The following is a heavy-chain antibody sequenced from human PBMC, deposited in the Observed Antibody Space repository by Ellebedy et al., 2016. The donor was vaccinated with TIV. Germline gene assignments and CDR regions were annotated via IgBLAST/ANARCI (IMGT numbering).Heavy chain of an antibody. CDR1: GGSFSGYY. CDR2: INHSGST. J-gene: IGHJ6*03. CDR3: AREGLYYYYYMDV. V-gene: IGHV4-34*01. Sequence: GSLRLXXAVYGGSFSGYYWSWIRQPPGKGLEWIGEINHSGSTNYNPSLKSRVTISVDTSKNQFSLKLSSVTAADTAVYYCAREGLYYYYYMDVWGKGTTVTVSS.